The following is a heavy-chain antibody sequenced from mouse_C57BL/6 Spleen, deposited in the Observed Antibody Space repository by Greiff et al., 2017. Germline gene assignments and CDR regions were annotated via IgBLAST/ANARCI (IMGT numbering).Heavy chain of an antibody. CDR3: ARFTPFDD. CDR1: GYTFTSYW. Sequence: QVQLKESGAELVKPGASVKLSCKASGYTFTSYWMQWVKQRPGQGLEWIGEIDPSDSYTNYNQKFKGKATLTVDTSSSTAYMQLSSLTSEDSAVYYCARFTPFDDWGKGTTLTVSS. V-gene: IGHV1-50*01. CDR2: IDPSDSYT. J-gene: IGHJ2*01.